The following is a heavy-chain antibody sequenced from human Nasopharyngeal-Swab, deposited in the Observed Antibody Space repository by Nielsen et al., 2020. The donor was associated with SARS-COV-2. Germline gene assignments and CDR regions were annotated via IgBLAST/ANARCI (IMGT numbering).Heavy chain of an antibody. CDR3: AGLDTVGGDDY. J-gene: IGHJ4*02. CDR1: GGSISSSSYY. CDR2: INYSGST. Sequence: SETLSLTCTVSGGSISSSSYYWGWIRQPPGKGLEWIGNINYSGSTHYNPSLKSRVAIFVDTSKNQFSLKLSSVTAADTAVYHCAGLDTVGGDDYWGQGTLVTVSS. V-gene: IGHV4-39*01. D-gene: IGHD6-19*01.